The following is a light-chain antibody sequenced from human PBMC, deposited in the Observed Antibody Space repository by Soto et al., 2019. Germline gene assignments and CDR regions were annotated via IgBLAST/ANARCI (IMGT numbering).Light chain of an antibody. Sequence: EIVLTQSPGTLSLSPGERATLSCRASQSVSSSYLAWYQQKPGQAPRLLIYGASSRATGIPDRFSGSGSGTDFTLTISRLEPEDFAVYYCQQYNNWSYTFGQGTKVEIK. J-gene: IGKJ2*01. CDR1: QSVSSSY. CDR2: GAS. V-gene: IGKV3-20*01. CDR3: QQYNNWSYT.